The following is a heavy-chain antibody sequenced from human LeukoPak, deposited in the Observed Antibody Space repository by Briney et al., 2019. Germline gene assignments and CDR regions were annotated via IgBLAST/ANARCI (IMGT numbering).Heavy chain of an antibody. CDR3: ARGRGSYYPD. D-gene: IGHD1-26*01. CDR1: DGSLRGYY. V-gene: IGHV4-34*01. Sequence: SETLSLTCAVSDGSLRGYYWSWIRQPPGKGLEWIGEINHSGSTNYNPSLEGRVTISEETSKNQFSLKVTSVTAADTAVYYCARGRGSYYPDWGQGTLVTVSS. CDR2: INHSGST. J-gene: IGHJ4*02.